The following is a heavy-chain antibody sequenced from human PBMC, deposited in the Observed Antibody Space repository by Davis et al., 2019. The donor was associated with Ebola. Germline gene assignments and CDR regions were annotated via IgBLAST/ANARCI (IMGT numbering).Heavy chain of an antibody. D-gene: IGHD6-6*01. CDR3: ARDPEVFQLEVGWFDP. V-gene: IGHV1-69*06. CDR2: IIPIFGTA. CDR1: GGTFSSYA. Sequence: SVKVSCKASGGTFSSYAISWVRQAPGQGLEWMGGIIPIFGTANYAQKFQGRVTITADKSTSTAYMELSSLGSEDTAVYYCARDPEVFQLEVGWFDPWGQGTLVTVSS. J-gene: IGHJ5*02.